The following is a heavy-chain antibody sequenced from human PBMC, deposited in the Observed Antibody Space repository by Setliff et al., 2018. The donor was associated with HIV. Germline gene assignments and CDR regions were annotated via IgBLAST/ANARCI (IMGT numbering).Heavy chain of an antibody. D-gene: IGHD3-3*01. CDR3: ARQRFFDY. V-gene: IGHV1-2*02. CDR1: GYTFSGDY. J-gene: IGHJ4*02. CDR2: MNPNSPDT. Sequence: VASVKVSCKASGYTFSGDYIHWVRQAPGQGLEWMGWMNPNSPDTNYAQKFQGRVTMTRDTSISTAYMELTRLKSDDTAVYYCARQRFFDYWGQGTLVTVSS.